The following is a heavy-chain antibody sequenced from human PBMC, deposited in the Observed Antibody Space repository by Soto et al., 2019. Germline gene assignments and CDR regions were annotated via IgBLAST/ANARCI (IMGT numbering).Heavy chain of an antibody. Sequence: QVQLVQSGAEVKKPGSSVKVSCKASGGTFSSYTISWVRQAPGQGLEWMGRIIPILGIANYAQKFQGRVTITAEKSTSTAYMELSSLRSEDTAVYYCARGSMVRGVIHYYYYGMDVWGQGTTVTVSS. CDR2: IIPILGIA. D-gene: IGHD3-10*01. V-gene: IGHV1-69*02. CDR3: ARGSMVRGVIHYYYYGMDV. J-gene: IGHJ6*02. CDR1: GGTFSSYT.